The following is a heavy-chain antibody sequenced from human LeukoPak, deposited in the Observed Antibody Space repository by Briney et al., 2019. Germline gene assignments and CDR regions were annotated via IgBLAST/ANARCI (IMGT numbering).Heavy chain of an antibody. CDR3: ARDRVATIFTYHPMFDS. CDR1: RFTFSVHR. Sequence: GGSLRLSCAASRFTFSVHRMHWVRQAPGKGLEWVSRINPDESDKAYADSVKGRFTISRDNAKNTLYLQMNSLRAEDTAVYYCARDRVATIFTYHPMFDSWGPGTLVTVSS. V-gene: IGHV3-74*01. J-gene: IGHJ5*01. CDR2: INPDESDK. D-gene: IGHD3-10*02.